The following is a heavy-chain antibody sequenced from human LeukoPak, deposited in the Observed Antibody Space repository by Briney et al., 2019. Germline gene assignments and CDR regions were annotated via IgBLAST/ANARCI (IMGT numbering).Heavy chain of an antibody. Sequence: GGSLRLSCAASGFTFSSYAMSWVRQAPGKGLEWVSAVTASAGNTYYADSVKGRFTISRDNSKNTLYLQVNSLRAEDTAVYYCAKGDYYGSGSTFKDGMDVWGQGTTVTVSS. J-gene: IGHJ6*02. CDR3: AKGDYYGSGSTFKDGMDV. D-gene: IGHD3-10*01. CDR2: VTASAGNT. CDR1: GFTFSSYA. V-gene: IGHV3-23*01.